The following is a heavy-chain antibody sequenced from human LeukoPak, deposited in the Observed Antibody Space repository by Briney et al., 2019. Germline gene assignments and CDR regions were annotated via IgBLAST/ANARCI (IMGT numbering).Heavy chain of an antibody. Sequence: GGSLRLSCAASGFTFSSYGMHWVRQAPGKGLEWVAVIWYDGSNKYYADSVKGRFTISRDNSKNTLYLQMNSLRAEDTAGYYCARDVNGRNFDYWGQGTLVTVSS. V-gene: IGHV3-33*08. D-gene: IGHD4-17*01. CDR1: GFTFSSYG. CDR2: IWYDGSNK. J-gene: IGHJ4*02. CDR3: ARDVNGRNFDY.